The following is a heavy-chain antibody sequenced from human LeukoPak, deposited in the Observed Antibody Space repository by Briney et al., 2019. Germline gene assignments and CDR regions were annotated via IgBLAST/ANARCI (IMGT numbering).Heavy chain of an antibody. V-gene: IGHV3-9*01. Sequence: PGRSLRLSCAASGFTFDDYAMHWVRQAPGKGLEWVSGISWNSGSIGYADSVKGRFTISRDNAKNSLYLQMNSLRAEDTAVYYCAKVGDDYSNSRSYQHWGQGTLVTVSS. CDR2: ISWNSGSI. CDR3: AKVGDDYSNSRSYQH. J-gene: IGHJ1*01. D-gene: IGHD4-11*01. CDR1: GFTFDDYA.